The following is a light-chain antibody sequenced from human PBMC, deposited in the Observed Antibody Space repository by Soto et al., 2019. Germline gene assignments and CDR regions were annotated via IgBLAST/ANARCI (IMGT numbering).Light chain of an antibody. CDR3: TSYTSISLYV. V-gene: IGLV1-36*01. CDR2: YDD. J-gene: IGLJ1*01. CDR1: SSNIGNNA. Sequence: QSVLTQPPSVSEAPRQSVTISCSGSSSNIGNNAVNWYQQLPGQAPKLPIYYDDLLASGVSDRFSGSKSGTSASLAISGLQAVDEADYYCTSYTSISLYVFGTGTKVTVL.